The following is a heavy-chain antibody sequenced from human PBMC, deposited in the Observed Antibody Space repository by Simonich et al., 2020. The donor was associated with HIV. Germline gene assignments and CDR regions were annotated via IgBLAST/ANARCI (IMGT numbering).Heavy chain of an antibody. Sequence: EVQLLESGGGLVQPGGSLRLSCAASGFTFSSYAMSWVRQAPGKGLEWVGRIKSKADGGTTDYAAPVKGRFTISRDDSKNRLYLQMNSLKTEDTAVYYCTTDRRASRLERPGMDVWGQGATVTVSS. D-gene: IGHD1-1*01. CDR3: TTDRRASRLERPGMDV. V-gene: IGHV3-15*01. CDR1: GFTFSSYA. J-gene: IGHJ6*02. CDR2: IKSKADGGTT.